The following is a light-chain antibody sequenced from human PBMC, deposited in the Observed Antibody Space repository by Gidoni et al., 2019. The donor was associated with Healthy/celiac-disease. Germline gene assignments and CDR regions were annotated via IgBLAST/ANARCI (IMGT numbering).Light chain of an antibody. CDR3: QQRSNWHSA. CDR1: QSVSSY. CDR2: DAS. J-gene: IGKJ3*01. Sequence: EIVLTQSPATLSLSPGERATLSCRASQSVSSYLAWYQQKPGQAPRLLIYDASNRATGIPARFSGSGSGTDFTLTISSLEPEDFAVYYCQQRSNWHSAFXPXTKVDIK. V-gene: IGKV3-11*01.